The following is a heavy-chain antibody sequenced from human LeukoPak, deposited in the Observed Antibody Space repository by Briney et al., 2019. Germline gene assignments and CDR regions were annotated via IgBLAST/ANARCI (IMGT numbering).Heavy chain of an antibody. V-gene: IGHV4-61*01. D-gene: IGHD5-24*01. Sequence: SEALSLTCTVSGDSISSANYYWSWIRQPPGKGLEWIGYIYYSVTTNYNPSLKSRVTISVDTSKNQFSLKLSSVTAADTAVYYCARGLHAVDYWGQGTLVTVSS. CDR2: IYYSVTT. CDR3: ARGLHAVDY. J-gene: IGHJ4*02. CDR1: GDSISSANYY.